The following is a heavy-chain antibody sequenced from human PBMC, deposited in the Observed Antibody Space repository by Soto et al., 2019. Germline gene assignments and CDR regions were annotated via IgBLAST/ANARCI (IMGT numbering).Heavy chain of an antibody. CDR3: ARGYGGSFPHWYFDL. D-gene: IGHD1-26*01. J-gene: IGHJ2*01. Sequence: QVQLVESGGGVVQPGVSLRLSCAASGFTFSNYGMYWARQAPGTGLQWVKFIWNDGKNSFYEDSVKGRFTNSRDNFKNTLYLQMDSRRAEDTGVYYWARGYGGSFPHWYFDLWGRCTRVAVSA. CDR2: IWNDGKNS. V-gene: IGHV3-33*01. CDR1: GFTFSNYG.